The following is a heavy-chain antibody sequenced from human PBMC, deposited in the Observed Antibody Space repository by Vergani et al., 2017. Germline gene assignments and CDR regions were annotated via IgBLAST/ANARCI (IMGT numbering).Heavy chain of an antibody. CDR1: GGTFSSYA. CDR2: IIPIFGTA. Sequence: QVQLVQSGAEVKKPGSSVKVSCKASGGTFSSYAISWVRQAPGQGLEWMGGIIPIFGTANYAQKLQGRVTITADESTSTAYMELSSLKSEDTAVFYCARATCSGGSCYRGFEYWGQGSLITVSS. V-gene: IGHV1-69*01. D-gene: IGHD2-15*01. CDR3: ARATCSGGSCYRGFEY. J-gene: IGHJ4*02.